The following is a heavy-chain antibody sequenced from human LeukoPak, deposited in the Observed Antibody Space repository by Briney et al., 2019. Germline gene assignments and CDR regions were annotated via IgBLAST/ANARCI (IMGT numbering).Heavy chain of an antibody. CDR1: GGSISSGGYS. CDR2: IYHSGST. J-gene: IGHJ5*02. Sequence: SETLSLTCAVSGGSISSGGYSWSWIRQPPGKGLEWIGYIYHSGSTYYNPSLKSRVTISVDRSKNQFSLKLSSVTAADTAVYYCARARRDQPYVGWFDPWGQGTLVTVSS. V-gene: IGHV4-30-2*01. D-gene: IGHD2-2*01. CDR3: ARARRDQPYVGWFDP.